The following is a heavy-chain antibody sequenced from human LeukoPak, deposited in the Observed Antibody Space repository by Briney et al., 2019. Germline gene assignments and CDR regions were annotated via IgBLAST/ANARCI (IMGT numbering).Heavy chain of an antibody. Sequence: PGGSLRLSCAASGFTFSSYSMNWVRQAPGKGLEWVSYISSSSNTIYYADSVKGRFTISRDNAKNSLYLQMNSLRAEDTAVYYCAHSLVDYWGQGTLVTVSS. J-gene: IGHJ4*02. CDR3: AHSLVDY. D-gene: IGHD5-18*01. V-gene: IGHV3-48*01. CDR1: GFTFSSYS. CDR2: ISSSSNTI.